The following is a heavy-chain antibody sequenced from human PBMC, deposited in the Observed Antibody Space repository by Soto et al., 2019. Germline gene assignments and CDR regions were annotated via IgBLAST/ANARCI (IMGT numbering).Heavy chain of an antibody. Sequence: QVQLVQSGAEVKKPGSSVKVSCKASGGTFDNYAISWVRQAPGQGLEWMGGIIPAFGTTNFVEKFQGRVTLTADDSTTTAYMELSSLRSDDTAIYYCAVALGIEPILYYGLDVWGQGTRVTVSS. CDR2: IIPAFGTT. CDR3: AVALGIEPILYYGLDV. V-gene: IGHV1-69*01. J-gene: IGHJ6*02. D-gene: IGHD7-27*01. CDR1: GGTFDNYA.